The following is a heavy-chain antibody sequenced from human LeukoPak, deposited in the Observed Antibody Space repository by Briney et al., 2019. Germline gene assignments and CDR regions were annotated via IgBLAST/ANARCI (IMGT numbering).Heavy chain of an antibody. CDR2: VYSSGST. D-gene: IGHD5-18*01. J-gene: IGHJ4*02. CDR1: GGSISNYY. V-gene: IGHV4-59*01. Sequence: SETLSLTCTVSGGSISNYYWSWIRQPPGKGLEWIGYVYSSGSTNYNPSLKSRVTISVDTSKNQFSLKLSSVTAADTAVYYCARHSYGGHYFDYWGQGTLVTVSS. CDR3: ARHSYGGHYFDY.